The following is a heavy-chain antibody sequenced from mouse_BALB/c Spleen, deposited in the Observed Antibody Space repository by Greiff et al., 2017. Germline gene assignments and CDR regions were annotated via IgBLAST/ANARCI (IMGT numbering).Heavy chain of an antibody. CDR3: AREVMTTASWFAY. CDR2: ISSGGST. V-gene: IGHV5-6-5*01. Sequence: EVQGVESGGGLVKPGGSLKLSCAASGFTFSSYAMSWVRQTPEKRLEWVASISSGGSTYYPDSVKGRFTISRDNARNILYLQMSSLRSEDTAMYYCAREVMTTASWFAYWGQGTLVTVSA. J-gene: IGHJ3*01. CDR1: GFTFSSYA. D-gene: IGHD1-2*01.